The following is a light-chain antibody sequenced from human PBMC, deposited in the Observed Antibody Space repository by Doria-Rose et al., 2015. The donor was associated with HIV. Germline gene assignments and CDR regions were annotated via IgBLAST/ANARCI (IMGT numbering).Light chain of an antibody. V-gene: IGKV3-20*01. Sequence: TQSPGTLSLSPGERATLSCRASQSFSSTYLAWYQQKPGQAPSLLIYDGSTRATGIPGRLSASGSVTDFTLTINRLEPEDFALYYCHQYGTSWTFGQGTKVEI. CDR2: DGS. J-gene: IGKJ1*01. CDR3: HQYGTSWT. CDR1: QSFSSTY.